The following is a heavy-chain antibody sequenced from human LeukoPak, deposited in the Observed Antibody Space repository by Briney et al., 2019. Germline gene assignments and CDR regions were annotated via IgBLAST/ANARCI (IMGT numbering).Heavy chain of an antibody. CDR3: ASENPAFDI. CDR2: IYTSGST. J-gene: IGHJ3*02. CDR1: GGSISSGSYY. V-gene: IGHV4-61*02. Sequence: SETLSLTCTVSGGSISSGSYYWSWIRQPAGKGLEWIGRIYTSGSTNYNPSLKSRVTISVDTSKNQFSLKLSSVTAADTAVYYCASENPAFDIWGQGTMVTVSS.